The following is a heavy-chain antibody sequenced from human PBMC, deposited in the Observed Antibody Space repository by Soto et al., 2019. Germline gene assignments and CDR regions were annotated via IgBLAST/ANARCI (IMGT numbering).Heavy chain of an antibody. CDR3: AIAKGGPIDY. V-gene: IGHV4-61*01. Sequence: PSETLSLTCTVSGGSVSSGSYYWSWIRQPPGKGLEWIGYIYYSGSTNYNPSLKSRVTISVDTSKNQFSLKLSSVTAADTAVYYWAIAKGGPIDYWGQGTLVTVSS. J-gene: IGHJ4*02. CDR1: GGSVSSGSYY. CDR2: IYYSGST. D-gene: IGHD3-16*01.